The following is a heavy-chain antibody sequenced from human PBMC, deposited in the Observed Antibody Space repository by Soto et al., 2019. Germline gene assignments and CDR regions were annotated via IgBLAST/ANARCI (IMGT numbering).Heavy chain of an antibody. J-gene: IGHJ5*02. V-gene: IGHV4-34*01. CDR1: GGSVNGYY. CDR2: INHTGGT. CDR3: ATRITVFGLLIPPFDP. Sequence: SETLSLTCAVYGGSVNGYYWNWIRQPPGKGLEWIGEINHTGGTHYNPSLKSRVTMSADTSKNQFSLRLSSVNAADTAIYYCATRITVFGLLIPPFDPWGQGTQVTVSS. D-gene: IGHD3-3*01.